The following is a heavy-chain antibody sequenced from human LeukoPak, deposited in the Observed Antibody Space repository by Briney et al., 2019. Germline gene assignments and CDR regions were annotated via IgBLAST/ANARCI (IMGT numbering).Heavy chain of an antibody. J-gene: IGHJ4*02. D-gene: IGHD2-21*02. CDR3: ARETPCGGDCYSSH. V-gene: IGHV1-69*05. Sequence: ASVKVSCKASGGTFSSYAISWVRQAPGQGLEWMGGIIPIFGTANYAQKFQGRVTIITDESTSTAYMELSSLRSEDTAVYYCARETPCGGDCYSSHWGQGTLVTVSS. CDR1: GGTFSSYA. CDR2: IIPIFGTA.